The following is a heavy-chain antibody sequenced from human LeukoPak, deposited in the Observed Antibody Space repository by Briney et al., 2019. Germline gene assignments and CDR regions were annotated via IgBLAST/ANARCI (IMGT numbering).Heavy chain of an antibody. CDR2: IDSSSGTI. D-gene: IGHD1-26*01. V-gene: IGHV3-48*02. CDR3: ARGSGSRIDF. J-gene: IGHJ4*02. Sequence: QPGGSLRLSCADSRFAFSSYGMNWVRQAPGKGLQWVSYIDSSSGTIYYAGSVKGRFTISRDNAESSLYLQMNSLRHEDTAVYYCARGSGSRIDFWGQGTLVTVSS. CDR1: RFAFSSYG.